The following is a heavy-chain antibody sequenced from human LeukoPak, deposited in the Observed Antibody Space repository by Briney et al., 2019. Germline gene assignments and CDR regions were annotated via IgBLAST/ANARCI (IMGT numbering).Heavy chain of an antibody. V-gene: IGHV3-23*01. J-gene: IGHJ4*02. D-gene: IGHD1-26*01. CDR2: ISGSGGST. Sequence: GGSLRLSCAASGFTFSSYAMSWVRQAPGKGLEWVSAISGSGGSTYYADSVKGRFTISRDNSKNTLFLQMNSLRAEDTAVYYCAKASIVGAIWAGNDYWGQGTLVTVSS. CDR1: GFTFSSYA. CDR3: AKASIVGAIWAGNDY.